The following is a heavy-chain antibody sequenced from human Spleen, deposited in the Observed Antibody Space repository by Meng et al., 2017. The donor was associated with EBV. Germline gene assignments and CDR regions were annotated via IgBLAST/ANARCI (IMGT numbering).Heavy chain of an antibody. CDR2: IKHSGST. Sequence: HLQRWGAGILKPCETPLLTCAVYGRSFSAYDWRWIRQPPGKGLEWSGEIKHSGSTNYNPSLKSRVTISVDTSKNQFSLKLSSVTAADTAVYYCARGGHFGAAAGPDYWGQGTLVTVSS. CDR3: ARGGHFGAAAGPDY. CDR1: GRSFSAYD. D-gene: IGHD6-13*01. J-gene: IGHJ4*02. V-gene: IGHV4-34*01.